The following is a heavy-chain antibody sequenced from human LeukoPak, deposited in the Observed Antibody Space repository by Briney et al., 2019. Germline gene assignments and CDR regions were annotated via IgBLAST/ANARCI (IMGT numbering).Heavy chain of an antibody. D-gene: IGHD5-24*01. V-gene: IGHV3-7*01. CDR3: AAWTDRGYNF. J-gene: IGHJ4*02. CDR1: GFSFSGSW. Sequence: GGSLRLSCAASGFSFSGSWMNWVRQAPGKGLEWVANINPDGSQKRFVDSVMGRFTMSRGNAKNSLYLQMNSLRVEDTAVFYCAAWTDRGYNFWGQGTLVTVSS. CDR2: INPDGSQK.